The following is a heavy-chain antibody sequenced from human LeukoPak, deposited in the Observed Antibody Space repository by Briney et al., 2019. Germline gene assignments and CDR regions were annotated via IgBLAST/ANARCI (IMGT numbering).Heavy chain of an antibody. CDR2: IYPGDSGT. CDR3: ARHGDSSGYYPNWFDP. CDR1: GYSFTSYW. Sequence: GESLKISGKGSGYSFTSYWIGWVRQMPGKGLEWMGIIYPGDSGTRYSPSFQGQVTISADKSISTAYLQWSSLKASDTAMYYCARHGDSSGYYPNWFDPWGQGTLVTVSS. J-gene: IGHJ5*02. V-gene: IGHV5-51*01. D-gene: IGHD3-22*01.